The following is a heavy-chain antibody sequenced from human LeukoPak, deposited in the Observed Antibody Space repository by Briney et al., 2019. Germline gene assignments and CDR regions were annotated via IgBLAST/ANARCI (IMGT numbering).Heavy chain of an antibody. D-gene: IGHD2-21*01. CDR2: ITGSGGRT. CDR1: GFTVSSNY. J-gene: IGHJ4*02. Sequence: GGSLRLSCAASGFTVSSNYMSWVRQAPGKGLEWVSAITGSGGRTFYADSVKGRFTISRDNSKNTHYLQMNILRAEDTAVYYCAKESVWDYWGQGTLVTVSS. CDR3: AKESVWDY. V-gene: IGHV3-23*01.